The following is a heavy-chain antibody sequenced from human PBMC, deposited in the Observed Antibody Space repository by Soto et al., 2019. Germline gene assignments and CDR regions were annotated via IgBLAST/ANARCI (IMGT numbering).Heavy chain of an antibody. D-gene: IGHD6-13*01. CDR1: GGSISIGDYY. V-gene: IGHV4-30-4*02. CDR3: ASEGIAAAGTGFLGY. J-gene: IGHJ4*02. CDR2: IYYSGST. Sequence: NLSDTLSLTCTVSGGSISIGDYYWSWIRQPPGKGLEWIGYIYYSGSTYYNPSLKSRVTISVDTSKNQFSLKLSSVTAADTAVYYCASEGIAAAGTGFLGYWGKGTLVTGSS.